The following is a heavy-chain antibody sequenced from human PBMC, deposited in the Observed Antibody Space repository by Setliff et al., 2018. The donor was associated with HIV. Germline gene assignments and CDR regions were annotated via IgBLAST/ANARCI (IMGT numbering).Heavy chain of an antibody. Sequence: GGSLRLSCAASGFTFSSYWMNWVRQAPGKGLEWVATIQYDGSENTYVDSVKGRFTISRDNAKNSLFLQMNSLRVDDTAVYFCARDPDSSGWFVDPYVDFWGQGTMVTVSS. CDR2: IQYDGSEN. CDR1: GFTFSSYW. V-gene: IGHV3-7*01. D-gene: IGHD6-19*01. J-gene: IGHJ4*03. CDR3: ARDPDSSGWFVDPYVDF.